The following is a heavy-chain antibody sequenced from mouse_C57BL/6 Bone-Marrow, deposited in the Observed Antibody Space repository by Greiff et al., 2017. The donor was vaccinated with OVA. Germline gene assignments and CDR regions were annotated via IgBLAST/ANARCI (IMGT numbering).Heavy chain of an antibody. CDR2: IWRGGST. CDR3: AKNYYYGRGYYNAMDY. Sequence: QVQLKESGPGLVQPSQSLSITCTVSGFSLTSYGVHWVRQSPGKGLEWLGVIWRGGSTDYNAAFMSRLSTTKDNSKSQVFVKMNSLQDDDTAIYYCAKNYYYGRGYYNAMDYWGQGTSVTVSS. D-gene: IGHD1-1*01. J-gene: IGHJ4*01. V-gene: IGHV2-5*01. CDR1: GFSLTSYG.